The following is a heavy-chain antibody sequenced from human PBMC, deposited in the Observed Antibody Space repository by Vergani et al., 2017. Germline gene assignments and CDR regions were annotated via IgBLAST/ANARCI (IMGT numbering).Heavy chain of an antibody. CDR1: GGSISSSSYY. V-gene: IGHV4-39*01. D-gene: IGHD2-15*01. CDR2: INYSGST. J-gene: IGHJ4*02. CDR3: ASPYVGGRDY. Sequence: QLQLQESGPGLVKPSETLSLTCTVSGGSISSSSYYWGWIRQPPGKGLEWIGSINYSGSTYYNPSLKSRVTISVDTAKNQFSLKLISVIAADTALYYCASPYVGGRDYWGQGTLVTVSS.